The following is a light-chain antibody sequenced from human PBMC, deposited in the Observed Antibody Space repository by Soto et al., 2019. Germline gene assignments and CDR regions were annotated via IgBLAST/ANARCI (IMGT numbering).Light chain of an antibody. CDR3: QQSYSTPPTWT. Sequence: DIQMTQSPSSLSASVGDRVTITCRASQSISSYLNWYQQKPGKAPKLLIYAASSLQSGVPSRFSGSGSGTDFTLTISSLHPEDFATYYCQQSYSTPPTWTFGQGTKVEIK. J-gene: IGKJ1*01. V-gene: IGKV1-39*01. CDR2: AAS. CDR1: QSISSY.